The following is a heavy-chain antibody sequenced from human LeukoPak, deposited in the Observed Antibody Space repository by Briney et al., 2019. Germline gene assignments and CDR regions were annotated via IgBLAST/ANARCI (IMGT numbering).Heavy chain of an antibody. V-gene: IGHV3-48*03. CDR2: ISISGSTI. J-gene: IGHJ3*02. D-gene: IGHD6-6*01. CDR1: GFTFSSYE. CDR3: AREGLWGAARDAFDN. Sequence: PGGSLRLSCAASGFTFSSYEMNWVRQAPGKGLEWVSYISISGSTIYYADSVKGRFTISRDNAKNSLYLQMNSLRVEDTAVYYCAREGLWGAARDAFDNWGQGTMVTVSS.